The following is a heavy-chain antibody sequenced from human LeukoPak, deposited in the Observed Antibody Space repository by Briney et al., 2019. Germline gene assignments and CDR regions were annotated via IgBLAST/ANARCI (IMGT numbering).Heavy chain of an antibody. CDR3: ARGDSSASLLG. CDR2: IYWNGGST. Sequence: PGGSLRLSCAASGFNFEDYAMNWVRQAPGKGLELVSGIYWNGGSTGYVDSVKGRFTISRDNAKNSLYLQMNSLRVEDTALYHCARGDSSASLLGWGQGTLVTVSS. V-gene: IGHV3-20*01. CDR1: GFNFEDYA. D-gene: IGHD6-19*01. J-gene: IGHJ4*02.